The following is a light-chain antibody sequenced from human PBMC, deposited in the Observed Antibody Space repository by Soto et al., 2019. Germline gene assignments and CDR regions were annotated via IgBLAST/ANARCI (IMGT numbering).Light chain of an antibody. CDR3: QEYGGSLRT. J-gene: IGKJ1*01. CDR2: GVS. V-gene: IGKV3-20*01. CDR1: QTVSSTY. Sequence: EIVLTQSPGTLSLSPGERATLSCRASQTVSSTYLAWYQQRAGQAPRLIIYGVSSRATGIPDRFRGSWSGTDFTLTISRLEPEDFAVYFCQEYGGSLRTFGQGTKVELK.